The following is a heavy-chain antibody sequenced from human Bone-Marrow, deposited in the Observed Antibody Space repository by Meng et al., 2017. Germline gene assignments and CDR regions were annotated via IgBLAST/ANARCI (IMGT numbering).Heavy chain of an antibody. CDR3: VRDVHHPWFS. D-gene: IGHD3-10*01. CDR1: GFTFSSNW. CDR2: INNDGSGT. Sequence: ELQLVESGGGLVNPGVSLRLSCAASGFTFSSNWMHWVRQAPGKGLVWVSCINNDGSGTGYADSVKGRFTISRDNAKNTLYLQMNSLRAEDTAVYYCVRDVHHPWFSWGQGTLVTVSS. V-gene: IGHV3-74*01. J-gene: IGHJ5*02.